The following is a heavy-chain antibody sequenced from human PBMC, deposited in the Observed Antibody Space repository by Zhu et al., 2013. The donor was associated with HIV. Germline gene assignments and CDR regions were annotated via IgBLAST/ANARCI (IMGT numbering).Heavy chain of an antibody. V-gene: IGHV1-69*01. CDR1: GGTFSSYA. J-gene: IGHJ3*02. Sequence: QVQLVQSGAEVKKPGSSVKVSCKASGGTFSSYAISWVRQAPGQGLEWVGGIIPIFGTANYTQMFQGRVTITADESTTTAYMELSSLRSEDTAVYYCARASPDYGGNPSRFDIWGQGTMVTVSS. CDR3: ARASPDYGGNPSRFDI. CDR2: IIPIFGTA. D-gene: IGHD4-17*01.